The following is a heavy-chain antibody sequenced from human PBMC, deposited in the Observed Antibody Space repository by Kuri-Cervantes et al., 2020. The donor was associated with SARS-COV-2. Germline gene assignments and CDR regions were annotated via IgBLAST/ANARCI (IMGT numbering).Heavy chain of an antibody. D-gene: IGHD2-2*01. CDR1: GDSINGGGYH. V-gene: IGHV4-31*03. CDR3: ARAPHCTSCYSNWFDP. Sequence: SETLSLTCTVSGDSINGGGYHWSWIRQHPGKGLELIGYIYNGGHAFYSTSLRSRITISLDPSKNQFSLRLNSVTAADTAVYYCARAPHCTSCYSNWFDPWGQGTLVTVSS. J-gene: IGHJ5*02. CDR2: IYNGGHA.